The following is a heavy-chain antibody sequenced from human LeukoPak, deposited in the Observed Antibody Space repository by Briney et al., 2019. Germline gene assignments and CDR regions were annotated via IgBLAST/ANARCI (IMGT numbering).Heavy chain of an antibody. CDR2: ISGSGGST. CDR3: AKGPVLRFLEWVDY. CDR1: GFTFSSYA. J-gene: IGHJ4*02. D-gene: IGHD3-3*01. Sequence: GGSPRLSCAASGFTFSSYAMSWVRQAPGKGLEWVSAISGSGGSTYYADSVKGRFTISRDNSKNTLYLQTSSLRAEDTAVYYCAKGPVLRFLEWVDYWGQGTLVTVSS. V-gene: IGHV3-23*01.